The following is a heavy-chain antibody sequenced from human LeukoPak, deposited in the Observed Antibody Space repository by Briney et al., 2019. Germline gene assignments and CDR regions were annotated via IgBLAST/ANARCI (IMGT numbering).Heavy chain of an antibody. V-gene: IGHV4-39*01. CDR1: GGSISSSSYY. CDR2: IYYSGST. J-gene: IGHJ5*02. Sequence: PSETLSLTCTVSGGSISSSSYYWGWIRQPPGKGLVWIGSIYYSGSTYYNPSLKSRVTISLDTSKNQFSLKLSSVTAADTAAYYCARRAAEYYYDSSGYYDRLGQGTMVSVSS. CDR3: ARRAAEYYYDSSGYYDR. D-gene: IGHD3-22*01.